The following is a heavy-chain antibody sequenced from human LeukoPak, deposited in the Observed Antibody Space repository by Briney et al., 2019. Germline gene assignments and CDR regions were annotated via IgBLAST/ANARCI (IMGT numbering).Heavy chain of an antibody. J-gene: IGHJ6*04. V-gene: IGHV6-1*01. D-gene: IGHD1-7*01. CDR2: TYYRSKWYN. Sequence: SQTISLTCAIYGDSVSSNSAAWNWIRQSPSRGLEWLGRTYYRSKWYNDYAVSVKSRITINPDTSKSQFSLQLNSVTPEDTAVYYCARDLGITGTPCLDVWGEGTTVTVSP. CDR1: GDSVSSNSAA. CDR3: ARDLGITGTPCLDV.